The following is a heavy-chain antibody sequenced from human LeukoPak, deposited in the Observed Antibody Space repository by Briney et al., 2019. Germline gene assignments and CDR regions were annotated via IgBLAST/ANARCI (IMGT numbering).Heavy chain of an antibody. Sequence: SETLSLTCAVYGGSFSGYYWSWMRQHPGKGLEWIGYIYYSGSTYYNPSLKSRVTISVDTSKNQFSLKLSSVTAADTAVHYCARDPDYYDRSGYRLPSNWFDPWGQGTLVTVSS. V-gene: IGHV4-31*11. J-gene: IGHJ5*02. CDR3: ARDPDYYDRSGYRLPSNWFDP. CDR1: GGSFSGYY. D-gene: IGHD3-22*01. CDR2: IYYSGST.